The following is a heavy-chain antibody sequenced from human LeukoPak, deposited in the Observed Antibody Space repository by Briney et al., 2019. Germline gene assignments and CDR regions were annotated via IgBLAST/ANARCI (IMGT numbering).Heavy chain of an antibody. V-gene: IGHV4-31*03. Sequence: SETLSLTCTVSGGSISSGGYYWSWIRLHPGKGLEWIGYIYYSGSTYYNPSLKSRVTISVDTSKNQFSLKLSSVTAADTAVYYCARESSIAARNWFDPWGQGTLVAVSS. J-gene: IGHJ5*02. CDR3: ARESSIAARNWFDP. CDR2: IYYSGST. D-gene: IGHD6-6*01. CDR1: GGSISSGGYY.